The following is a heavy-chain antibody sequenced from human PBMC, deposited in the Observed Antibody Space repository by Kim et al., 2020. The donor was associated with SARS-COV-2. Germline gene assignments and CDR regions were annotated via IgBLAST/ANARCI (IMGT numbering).Heavy chain of an antibody. CDR2: IYSTGSA. J-gene: IGHJ4*02. Sequence: SETLSLTCIVSGGFVRTYYWHWIRQPAGKGLEWIGTIYSTGSANYNPSLKSRATMSINMSKNQFSLTLDSVTAADTAFYYCARDRGLTEFDSRGQGTLVTVSS. CDR3: ARDRGLTEFDS. CDR1: GGFVRTYY. V-gene: IGHV4-4*07.